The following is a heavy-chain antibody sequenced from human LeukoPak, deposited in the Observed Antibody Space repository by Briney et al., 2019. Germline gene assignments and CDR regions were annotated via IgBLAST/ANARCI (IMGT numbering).Heavy chain of an antibody. CDR1: GFTVRSSY. CDR3: ARDVADNSGYYFGSL. CDR2: IYSGGSP. V-gene: IGHV3-53*01. Sequence: GGTLRLSCAASGFTVRSSYMSWVRQAPGKGLEWVSVIYSGGSPAYAESAKGRFTISTDNSKNTLYLKMNSLRVEDTAVYYSARDVADNSGYYFGSLWGQGTVVTVSS. J-gene: IGHJ3*01. D-gene: IGHD3-22*01.